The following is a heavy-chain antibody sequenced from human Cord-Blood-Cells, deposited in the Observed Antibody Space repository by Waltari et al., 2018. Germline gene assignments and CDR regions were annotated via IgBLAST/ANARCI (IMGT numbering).Heavy chain of an antibody. CDR1: GGSFSGYY. Sequence: QVQLQQWGAGLLKPSETLSLTCAVYGGSFSGYYWSWIRQPPGKGLGWIGEINHSGSTNYNPSLKSRVTISVDTSKNQFSLKLSSVTAADTAVYYCARPKLHAFDIWGQGTMVTVSS. J-gene: IGHJ3*02. V-gene: IGHV4-34*01. CDR3: ARPKLHAFDI. CDR2: INHSGST. D-gene: IGHD1-7*01.